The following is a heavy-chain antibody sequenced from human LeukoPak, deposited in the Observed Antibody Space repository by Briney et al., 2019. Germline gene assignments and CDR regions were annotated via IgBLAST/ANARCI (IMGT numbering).Heavy chain of an antibody. J-gene: IGHJ5*02. CDR2: IKYSGST. D-gene: IGHD2-2*01. V-gene: IGHV4-34*01. CDR1: GGPFSGYY. Sequence: PSETLSLTCAVYGGPFSGYYWSWIRQPPGKGLEWIGEIKYSGSTNYNPSLKSRVAISVDTSKNQFSLKLSSVTAADTAVYYCARSYPYCSSTRCPYVFDPWGQGTLVSVSP. CDR3: ARSYPYCSSTRCPYVFDP.